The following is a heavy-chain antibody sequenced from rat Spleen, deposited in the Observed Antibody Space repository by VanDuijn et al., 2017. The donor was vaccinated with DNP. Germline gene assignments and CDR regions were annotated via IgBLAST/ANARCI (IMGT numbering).Heavy chain of an antibody. Sequence: EVQLVESGGGLVQPGRSLKLSCAASGFTFSDYNMAWVRQAPKKGLEWVATISYDGSRTFYRDSVKGRFTISRDSAKSTLYLQMDSLRSEDTATYYCATSLTGRAWGQGVMVTVSS. J-gene: IGHJ2*01. CDR1: GFTFSDYN. D-gene: IGHD5-1*01. CDR3: ATSLTGRA. V-gene: IGHV5S10*01. CDR2: ISYDGSRT.